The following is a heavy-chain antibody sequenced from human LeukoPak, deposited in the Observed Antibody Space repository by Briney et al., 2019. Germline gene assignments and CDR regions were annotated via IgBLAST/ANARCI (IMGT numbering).Heavy chain of an antibody. Sequence: GGSLRLSCAASGFTFSNYWMTWVRQAPGKGLEWVASIKQDGSEKYYVDSVKGRFTISRDNARNSLYLQMNSLRAEDTAVYYCARDLYGDFGYDYWGQGALVTVSS. V-gene: IGHV3-7*01. CDR3: ARDLYGDFGYDY. D-gene: IGHD4-17*01. J-gene: IGHJ4*02. CDR1: GFTFSNYW. CDR2: IKQDGSEK.